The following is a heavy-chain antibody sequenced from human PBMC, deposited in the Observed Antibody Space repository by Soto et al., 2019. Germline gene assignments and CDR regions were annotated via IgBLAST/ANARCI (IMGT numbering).Heavy chain of an antibody. V-gene: IGHV4-34*01. CDR1: GGSFSGDY. CDR3: ARVVGTMVRGVIMGPRKYYFDY. Sequence: PSETLSLTCAVYGGSFSGDYWSWIRQPPGKGLEWIGEINHSGSTNYNPSLKSRVTISVDTSKNQFSLKLSSVTAADTAVYYCARVVGTMVRGVIMGPRKYYFDYWGQGTLVTVSS. D-gene: IGHD3-10*01. J-gene: IGHJ4*02. CDR2: INHSGST.